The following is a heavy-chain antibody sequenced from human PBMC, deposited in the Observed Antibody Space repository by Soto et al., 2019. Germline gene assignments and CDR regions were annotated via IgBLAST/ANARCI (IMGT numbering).Heavy chain of an antibody. CDR2: INTGNDNT. J-gene: IGHJ5*02. Sequence: ASVKVSCKASGYTFVIYAIHWVRQAPGQSLEWMGWINTGNDNTKYSQKFQGRLTITRDTSASTAYMELSSLRSEDTAVYYCARHFYGSATLLAIAFEPWGQGTLVTVSS. D-gene: IGHD3-10*01. CDR3: ARHFYGSATLLAIAFEP. V-gene: IGHV1-3*04. CDR1: GYTFVIYA.